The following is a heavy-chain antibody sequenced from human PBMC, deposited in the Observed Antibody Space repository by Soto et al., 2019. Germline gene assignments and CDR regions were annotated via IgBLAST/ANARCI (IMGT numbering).Heavy chain of an antibody. D-gene: IGHD6-19*01. CDR1: GYSIIINYY. V-gene: IGHV4-38-2*02. CDR3: AREWLIKIFDS. J-gene: IGHJ4*02. Sequence: SETLSLTCSVSGYSIIINYYWGWFRQPPGKGLDWIGNIYHNGSTYYNPSLKSRVTISIDTSKNQFSLKLNSVTAADTAVYYCAREWLIKIFDSWGQGTLVTVPQ. CDR2: IYHNGST.